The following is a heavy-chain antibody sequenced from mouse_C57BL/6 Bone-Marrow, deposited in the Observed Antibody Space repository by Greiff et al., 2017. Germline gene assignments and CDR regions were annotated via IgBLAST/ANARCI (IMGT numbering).Heavy chain of an antibody. CDR2: IFPGSGST. CDR3: ARRGGPYYSNYVY. D-gene: IGHD2-5*01. CDR1: GYTFTDYY. J-gene: IGHJ2*01. V-gene: IGHV1-75*01. Sequence: VQVVESGPELVKPGASVKISCKASGYTFTDYYINWVKQRPGQGLEWIGWIFPGSGSTYYNEKFKGKATLTVDKSSSTAYMLLSSLTSEDSAVYFCARRGGPYYSNYVYWCQGTTLTVSS.